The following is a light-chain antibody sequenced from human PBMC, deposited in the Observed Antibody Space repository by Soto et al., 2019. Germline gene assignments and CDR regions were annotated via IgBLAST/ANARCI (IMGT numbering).Light chain of an antibody. V-gene: IGKV1-27*01. CDR1: QVITNY. CDR2: AAS. J-gene: IGKJ1*01. Sequence: DIQMTLSPSSLSASVEDRVTITCWASQVITNYLAWYQQKPGKVPRLLIYAASSLHSGVASRFSGSGSGTDFTLTISSLQPEDVATYYCQKYDSARWTFGQGTKV. CDR3: QKYDSARWT.